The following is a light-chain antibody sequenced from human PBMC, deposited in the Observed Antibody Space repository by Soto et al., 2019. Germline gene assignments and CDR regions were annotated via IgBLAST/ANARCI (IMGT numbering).Light chain of an antibody. V-gene: IGKV3-20*01. CDR2: ASS. CDR1: QSLRSDF. J-gene: IGKJ2*01. Sequence: EIVLTQSPGTLSLFPGERATLSCRASQSLRSDFVAWYQQKPGQAPRLLIYASSTRATGIPDRFSGSGSGTDYTLTISSLEPKDFAVYYCQQFGISPRTFGQGTTLE. CDR3: QQFGISPRT.